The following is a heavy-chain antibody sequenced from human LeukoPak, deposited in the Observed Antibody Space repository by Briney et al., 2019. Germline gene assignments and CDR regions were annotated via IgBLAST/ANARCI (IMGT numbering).Heavy chain of an antibody. Sequence: SETLSLTCTVSGGSISSGGYYWNWIRQPPGKGLEWIGYIYHSGSTYYNPSLKSRVTISVDRSKNQFSLKLSSVTAADTAVYYCARATSGYSYGYDFDYWGQGTLVTVSS. CDR3: ARATSGYSYGYDFDY. D-gene: IGHD5-18*01. CDR2: IYHSGST. V-gene: IGHV4-30-2*01. J-gene: IGHJ4*02. CDR1: GGSISSGGYY.